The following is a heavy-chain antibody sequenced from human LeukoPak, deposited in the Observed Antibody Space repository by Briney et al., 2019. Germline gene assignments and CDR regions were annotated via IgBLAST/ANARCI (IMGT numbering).Heavy chain of an antibody. Sequence: PGGSLRLSRAASGFTFSSYGMHWVRQAPGKGLEWVAVISYDGSNKYYADSVKGRFTISRDNSKNTLYLQMNSLRAEDTAVYYCAKDNHAVTTVGDAFDIWGQGTMVTVSS. J-gene: IGHJ3*02. D-gene: IGHD4-17*01. CDR1: GFTFSSYG. CDR2: ISYDGSNK. CDR3: AKDNHAVTTVGDAFDI. V-gene: IGHV3-30*18.